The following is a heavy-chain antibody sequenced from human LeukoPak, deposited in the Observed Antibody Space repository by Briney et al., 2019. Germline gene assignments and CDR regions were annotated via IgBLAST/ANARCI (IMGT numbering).Heavy chain of an antibody. Sequence: PSETLSLTCTVSGGSISSSSYYWGWIRQPPGKGLEWIGSIYYSGSTYYNPSLKSRVTISVDTSKNQFSLKLSSVTAADTAVYYCAREGAGGDDYWGQGTLVTVSS. J-gene: IGHJ4*02. CDR1: GGSISSSSYY. CDR3: AREGAGGDDY. V-gene: IGHV4-39*07. CDR2: IYYSGST. D-gene: IGHD1-26*01.